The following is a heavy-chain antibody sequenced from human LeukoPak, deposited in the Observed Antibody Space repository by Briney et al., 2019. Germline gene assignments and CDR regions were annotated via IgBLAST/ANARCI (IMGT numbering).Heavy chain of an antibody. Sequence: GGSLRLSCAASGFTFSSYAMSWVRQAPGKGLGWVSGISGGGTNTYHADSAKGRFSISRDNSKNTLYLQMNSLRADDTAVYYCAKARGYNYGYSSDCWGQGTLVTVSS. V-gene: IGHV3-23*01. J-gene: IGHJ4*02. D-gene: IGHD5-18*01. CDR3: AKARGYNYGYSSDC. CDR2: ISGGGTNT. CDR1: GFTFSSYA.